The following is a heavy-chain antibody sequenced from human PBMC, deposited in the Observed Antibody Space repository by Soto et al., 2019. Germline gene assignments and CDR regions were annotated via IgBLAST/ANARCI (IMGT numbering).Heavy chain of an antibody. D-gene: IGHD3-10*01. CDR1: GFTFSDYY. CDR2: ISSSSSYT. J-gene: IGHJ3*02. CDR3: ARAAGVLDAFDI. V-gene: IGHV3-11*06. Sequence: GGSLRLSCAASGFTFSDYYMSWIRQAPGKGLEWVSYISSSSSYTNYADSVKGRFTISRDNAKNSLYLQMNSLRAEDTAVYFCARAAGVLDAFDIWGQGTMVTVSS.